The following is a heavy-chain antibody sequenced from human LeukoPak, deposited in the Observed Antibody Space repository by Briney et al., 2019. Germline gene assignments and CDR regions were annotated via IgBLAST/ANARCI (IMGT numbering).Heavy chain of an antibody. V-gene: IGHV4-34*01. D-gene: IGHD1-26*01. CDR1: GGSVSGYY. CDR3: ASSKGSYYYFDY. CDR2: INHSGST. J-gene: IGHJ4*02. Sequence: SETLSLTCAVYGGSVSGYYWSWLRQPPGKGLEWIGEINHSGSTNYNPSLTSRVTISVDTSKNQFSLKLSSVTAADTAVYYCASSKGSYYYFDYWGQGTLVTVSS.